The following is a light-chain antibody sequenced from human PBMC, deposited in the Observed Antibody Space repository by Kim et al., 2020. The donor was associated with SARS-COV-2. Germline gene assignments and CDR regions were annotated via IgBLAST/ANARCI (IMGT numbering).Light chain of an antibody. Sequence: LSPGERATLSCRASQTIITYLAWYQQKPGQAPRLLIYDASNRATGIPARFSGSGSGTDFTLTISSLEPEDFAVYYCQQRANWPLTFGGGTKVDIK. V-gene: IGKV3-11*01. J-gene: IGKJ4*01. CDR2: DAS. CDR3: QQRANWPLT. CDR1: QTIITY.